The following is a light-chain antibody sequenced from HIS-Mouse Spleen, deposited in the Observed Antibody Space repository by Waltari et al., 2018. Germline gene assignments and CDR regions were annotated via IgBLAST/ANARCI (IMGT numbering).Light chain of an antibody. Sequence: QSVLTQPPSASGTPGQRVTISCSGSSSNIGSNTVNWYQQLPGTAPTLLIYSNNQRPSVVPDRFSGSKSGTSASLAISGLQSEDEADYYCAAWDDSLNGPVFGGGTQLTAL. V-gene: IGLV1-44*01. CDR2: SNN. CDR3: AAWDDSLNGPV. CDR1: SSNIGSNT. J-gene: IGLJ7*02.